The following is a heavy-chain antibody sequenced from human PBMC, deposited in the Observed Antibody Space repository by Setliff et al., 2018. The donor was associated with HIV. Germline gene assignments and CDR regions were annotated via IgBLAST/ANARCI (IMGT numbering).Heavy chain of an antibody. V-gene: IGHV1-2*02. CDR3: ASHPAWESGI. Sequence: ASVKVSCKASGYTFTGHAMNWVRQAPGQGLEWMGWINPNSGGTNYAQKFQGRVNMTRDTSISTTYMELSRLRSDDTAVYYCASHPAWESGIWGQGTMVTVSS. J-gene: IGHJ3*02. CDR1: GYTFTGHA. CDR2: INPNSGGT. D-gene: IGHD1-26*01.